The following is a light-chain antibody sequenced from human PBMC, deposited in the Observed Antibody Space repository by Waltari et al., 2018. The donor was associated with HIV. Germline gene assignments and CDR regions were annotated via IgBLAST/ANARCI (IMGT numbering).Light chain of an antibody. V-gene: IGKV3-20*01. Sequence: EIVLTQSPGPLSLSPGERATLSCRASQSVSSTSLAWYQQKPGQAPSLLIYAASSRAAGIPDRFSGSGSGTDFTLTISRLEPEDFAVYYCQHYGSSPQTFGHGTKVEIK. J-gene: IGKJ1*01. CDR3: QHYGSSPQT. CDR2: AAS. CDR1: QSVSSTS.